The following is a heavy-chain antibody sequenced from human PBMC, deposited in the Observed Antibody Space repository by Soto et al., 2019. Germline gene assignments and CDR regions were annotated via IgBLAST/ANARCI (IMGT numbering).Heavy chain of an antibody. D-gene: IGHD4-17*01. V-gene: IGHV1-69*02. Sequence: SVKVSCKASGGTFSSYTISWVRQAPGQGLEWMGRIIPILGIANYAQKFQGRVTITADKSTSTAYMELSSLRSEDTAVYYCARGHGDYESYYFDYWGQGTLVTVSS. CDR2: IIPILGIA. CDR3: ARGHGDYESYYFDY. CDR1: GGTFSSYT. J-gene: IGHJ4*02.